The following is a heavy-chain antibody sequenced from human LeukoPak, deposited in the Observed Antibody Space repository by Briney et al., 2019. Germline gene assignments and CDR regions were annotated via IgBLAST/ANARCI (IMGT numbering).Heavy chain of an antibody. D-gene: IGHD3-3*01. CDR2: ISSSSSYI. J-gene: IGHJ6*02. CDR3: ARPVHDFWSYMDV. CDR1: GFTFSSYS. Sequence: PGGSLRLSCAASGFTFSSYSMNWVRQAPGKGLEWVSSISSSSSYIYYADSVKGRFTISRDNAKNSLYLQMNSLRAEDTAVYYCARPVHDFWSYMDVWGQGTTVTVSS. V-gene: IGHV3-21*01.